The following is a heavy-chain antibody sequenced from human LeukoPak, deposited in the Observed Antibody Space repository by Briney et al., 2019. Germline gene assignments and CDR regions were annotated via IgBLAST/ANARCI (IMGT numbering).Heavy chain of an antibody. J-gene: IGHJ6*04. CDR1: GFTVRSSN. CDR3: AELGITMIGGV. V-gene: IGHV3-53*01. CDR2: IYSGGSP. D-gene: IGHD3-10*02. Sequence: GGSLRLSCAASGFTVRSSNMSWVRQAPGKGLEWVSVIYSGGSPDYADSAKGRFTISTDNSKNTLYLQMNSLRAEDTAVYYCAELGITMIGGVWGKGTTVTISS.